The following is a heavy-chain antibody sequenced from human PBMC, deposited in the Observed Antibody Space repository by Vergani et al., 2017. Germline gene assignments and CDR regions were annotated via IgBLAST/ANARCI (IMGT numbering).Heavy chain of an antibody. J-gene: IGHJ6*02. CDR3: ARGHGGEQLVLNYYYGMDV. D-gene: IGHD6-6*01. V-gene: IGHV4-34*01. Sequence: QVQLQQWGAGLLKPSETLSLTCAVYGGSFSGYYWSWIRQPPGKGLEWSGEINHSGSTNYNPSLKSRVTISVDTSKNQFSLKLSSVTAADTAVYYCARGHGGEQLVLNYYYGMDVWGQGTTVTVSS. CDR1: GGSFSGYY. CDR2: INHSGST.